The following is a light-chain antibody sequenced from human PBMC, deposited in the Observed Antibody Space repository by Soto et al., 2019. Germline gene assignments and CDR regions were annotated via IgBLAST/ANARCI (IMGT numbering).Light chain of an antibody. CDR1: SSDVGGYNY. Sequence: QSALAQPASVSGSPGQSITVSCTGTSSDVGGYNYVSWYQQHPGKAPKLMIYDVSNRPSGVSNRFSGSKSGNTASLTISGLQAEYEADYYCSSYTSSSTPVFGGGTKVTV. CDR2: DVS. V-gene: IGLV2-14*01. CDR3: SSYTSSSTPV. J-gene: IGLJ2*01.